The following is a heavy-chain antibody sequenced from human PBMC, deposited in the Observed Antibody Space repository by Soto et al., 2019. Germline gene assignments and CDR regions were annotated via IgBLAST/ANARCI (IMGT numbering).Heavy chain of an antibody. CDR1: GFSLSTTGAG. V-gene: IGHV2-5*02. CDR3: AQNIIAAAASDY. CDR2: IYWDDDK. D-gene: IGHD6-13*01. Sequence: QITLKESGPTLVKPTQTLTLTCTFSGFSLSTTGAGVGWIRQPPGKALEWLALIYWDDDKRYSPSLKSRLTITKDTSQNQVVLTMTHMGSVDTATYYCAQNIIAAAASDYWGQGTRVTVSS. J-gene: IGHJ4*02.